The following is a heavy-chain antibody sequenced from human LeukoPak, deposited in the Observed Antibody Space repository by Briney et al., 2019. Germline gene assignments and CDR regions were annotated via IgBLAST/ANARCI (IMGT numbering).Heavy chain of an antibody. CDR2: ISWNSGSI. Sequence: GGSLRLSCAASGFTFDDYAMHWVRQAPGKGLEWVSGISWNSGSIGYADSVKGRFTISRDNAKNSLYLQMNSLRAEDTALYYCAKVAYISSWYDALDIWGQGTMVTVSS. J-gene: IGHJ3*02. V-gene: IGHV3-9*01. CDR1: GFTFDDYA. D-gene: IGHD6-13*01. CDR3: AKVAYISSWYDALDI.